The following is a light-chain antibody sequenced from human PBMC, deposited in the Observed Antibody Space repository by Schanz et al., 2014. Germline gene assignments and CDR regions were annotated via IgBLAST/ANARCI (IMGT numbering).Light chain of an antibody. CDR1: SSDVGGYNY. CDR2: DVS. Sequence: QSVLTQPASVSGSPGQSITISCTGTSSDVGGYNYVSWYQHHPGKAPKLMIYDVSNRPSGVSNRFSGSKSGNTASLTISGLQAEDEADYYCSSYTSSSTPYVFGTETKLTVL. J-gene: IGLJ1*01. CDR3: SSYTSSSTPYV. V-gene: IGLV2-14*03.